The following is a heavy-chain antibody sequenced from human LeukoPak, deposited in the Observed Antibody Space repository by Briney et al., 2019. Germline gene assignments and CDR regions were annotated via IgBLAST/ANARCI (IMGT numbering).Heavy chain of an antibody. CDR3: AKLYCSSTSCTDY. V-gene: IGHV3-30*18. CDR2: ISYDGSNK. D-gene: IGHD2-2*01. J-gene: IGHJ4*02. Sequence: GRSLRLFCAASGFTFSSYGMHWGRQAPGKGLEWVAVISYDGSNKYYADSVKGRFTISRDNSKNTLYLQMNSLRAEDTAVYCCAKLYCSSTSCTDYWGQGTLVTVSS. CDR1: GFTFSSYG.